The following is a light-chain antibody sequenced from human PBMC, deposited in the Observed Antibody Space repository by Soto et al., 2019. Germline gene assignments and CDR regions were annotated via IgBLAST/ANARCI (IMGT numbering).Light chain of an antibody. Sequence: IVMTQSPATLSVSPGERATLSCRARQSLSNNLAWYQQKPGQAPRLLIYGASTRATGIPARFSGSGSGTEFTLTISSLQSEDFAVYYCQQYNNWPPWTFGQGTKVEIK. V-gene: IGKV3-15*01. CDR2: GAS. J-gene: IGKJ1*01. CDR3: QQYNNWPPWT. CDR1: QSLSNN.